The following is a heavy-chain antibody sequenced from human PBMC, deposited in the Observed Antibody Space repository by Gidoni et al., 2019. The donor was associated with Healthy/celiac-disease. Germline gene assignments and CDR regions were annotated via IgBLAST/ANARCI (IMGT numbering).Heavy chain of an antibody. V-gene: IGHV3-23*01. CDR3: ANWIQLCLDY. Sequence: EVQLLESGEGLVQPGGSLRLSCAASRFTFSSYAMSWVRQAPGKGLEWVSAISGSGGSTYYADSVKGRFTISRDNSKNTLYLQMNSLRAEDTAVYYCANWIQLCLDYWGQGTLVTVSS. J-gene: IGHJ4*02. CDR1: RFTFSSYA. CDR2: ISGSGGST. D-gene: IGHD5-18*01.